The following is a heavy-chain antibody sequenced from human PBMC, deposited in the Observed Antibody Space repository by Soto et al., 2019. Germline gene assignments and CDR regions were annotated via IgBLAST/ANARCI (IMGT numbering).Heavy chain of an antibody. CDR2: ISGSGGST. D-gene: IGHD2-21*02. CDR1: GFTFSSYA. Sequence: GGSLRLSCAASGFTFSSYAMSWVRQAPGKGLEWVSAISGSGGSTYYADSVKGRCTISRDNSKNTLYLQMNSLRAEDTAVYYCAKDRLAYCGGDCYWADAFDIWGQGTMVTVSS. CDR3: AKDRLAYCGGDCYWADAFDI. J-gene: IGHJ3*02. V-gene: IGHV3-23*01.